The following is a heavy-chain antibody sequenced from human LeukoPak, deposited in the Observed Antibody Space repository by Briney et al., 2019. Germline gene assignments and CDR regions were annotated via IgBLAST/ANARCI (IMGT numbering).Heavy chain of an antibody. J-gene: IGHJ6*02. Sequence: SETLSLTCTVSGGSISSYYWSWIRQPPGKGLEWIGSIYYSGSTYYNPSLKSRVTISVDTSKNQFSLKLSSVTAADTAVYYCAREGRWLQPRGYYYGMDVWGQGTTVTVSS. V-gene: IGHV4-59*12. D-gene: IGHD5-24*01. CDR1: GGSISSYY. CDR2: IYYSGST. CDR3: AREGRWLQPRGYYYGMDV.